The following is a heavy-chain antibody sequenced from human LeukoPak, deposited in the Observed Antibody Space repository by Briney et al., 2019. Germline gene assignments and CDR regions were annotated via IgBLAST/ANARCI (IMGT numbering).Heavy chain of an antibody. J-gene: IGHJ6*03. CDR1: GFTFNSYW. CDR3: ARESRGYDILTGKYHRGYYSYYMDV. CDR2: IKQDVNEK. Sequence: GGSLRLSCAASGFTFNSYWMSWVRQAPGKGLEWVANIKQDVNEKYYVDSVKGRFTISRDNAKNSLYLQMNSLRAEDTAVYYCARESRGYDILTGKYHRGYYSYYMDVWGKGTTVTISS. D-gene: IGHD3-9*01. V-gene: IGHV3-7*01.